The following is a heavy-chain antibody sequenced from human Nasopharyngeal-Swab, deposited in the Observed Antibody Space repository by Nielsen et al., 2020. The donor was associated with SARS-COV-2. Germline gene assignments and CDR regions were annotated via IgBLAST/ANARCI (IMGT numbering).Heavy chain of an antibody. D-gene: IGHD6-19*01. V-gene: IGHV1-24*01. J-gene: IGHJ4*02. Sequence: ASVKVSCKVSGYTLTELSMHWVRQAPGKGLEWMGGFDPEDGETIYAQKFQGRVTMTEDTSTDTAYMELSSLRSEDTAVYYCATFPAVYSSGWSPFDYWGQGTLVTVSS. CDR1: GYTLTELS. CDR2: FDPEDGET. CDR3: ATFPAVYSSGWSPFDY.